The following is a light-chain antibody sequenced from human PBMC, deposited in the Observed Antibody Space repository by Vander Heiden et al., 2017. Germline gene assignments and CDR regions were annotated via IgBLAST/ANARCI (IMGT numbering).Light chain of an antibody. Sequence: EIVMTQSPATLSVSPGERATLSCRASQSVSSKLVWYQHKPGQAPRLLIDGASTSVTGIPARFSDSGSGTEFTLIISSLQSEDFAVYYCHQDSNWPHTLGQGTRLEIK. CDR1: QSVSSK. CDR3: HQDSNWPHT. J-gene: IGKJ2*01. CDR2: GAS. V-gene: IGKV3-15*01.